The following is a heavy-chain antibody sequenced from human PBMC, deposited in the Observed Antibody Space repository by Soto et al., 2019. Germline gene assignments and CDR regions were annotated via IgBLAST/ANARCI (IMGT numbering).Heavy chain of an antibody. CDR1: HGSISSGGYY. J-gene: IGHJ4*02. Sequence: SETLSLTCTVSHGSISSGGYYWSWIRQHPGKGLEWIGYIYYSGSTYYNPSLKSRVTISVDTSKDQFSLKLSSVTAADTAVYYCARGYYYDSSGYYPHWGQGTRVTVS. CDR3: ARGYYYDSSGYYPH. V-gene: IGHV4-31*03. D-gene: IGHD3-22*01. CDR2: IYYSGST.